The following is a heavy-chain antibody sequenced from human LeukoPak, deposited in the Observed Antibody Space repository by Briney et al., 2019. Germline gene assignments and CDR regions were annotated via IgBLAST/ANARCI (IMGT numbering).Heavy chain of an antibody. J-gene: IGHJ4*02. CDR3: ATYRQVMLPFES. CDR1: GFTFSSYA. CDR2: IFPTSREI. D-gene: IGHD5-18*01. Sequence: GGSLRLSCAASGFTFSSYAMSWVRQAPGKGLEWVSSIFPTSREIHYADSVRGRFTISRDNSKSTLSLQMNSLRAEDTAIYYCATYRQVMLPFESWGQGTLVTVSS. V-gene: IGHV3-23*01.